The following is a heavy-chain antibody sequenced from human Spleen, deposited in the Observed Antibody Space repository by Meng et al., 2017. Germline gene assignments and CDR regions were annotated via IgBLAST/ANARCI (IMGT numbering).Heavy chain of an antibody. D-gene: IGHD3/OR15-3a*01. J-gene: IGHJ4*02. CDR2: ISAYNGNT. V-gene: IGHV1-18*01. CDR3: ARIGRYEELDH. Sequence: QAQVGQAGAEVNRHGSSVKVSCKASGYTFPSYGISWLRQAPGQGLEWMGWISAYNGNTNYAQKLQGRVTMTTDTSTSTAYMELRSLRSDDTAVYYCARIGRYEELDHWGQGTLVTVSS. CDR1: GYTFPSYG.